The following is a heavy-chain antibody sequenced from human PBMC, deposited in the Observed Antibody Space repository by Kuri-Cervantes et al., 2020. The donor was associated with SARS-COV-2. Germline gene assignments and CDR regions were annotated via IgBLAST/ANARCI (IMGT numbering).Heavy chain of an antibody. CDR2: IKQDGSEK. J-gene: IGHJ2*01. Sequence: ETLSLTCAASGSTFSSYWMSWVRQAPGKGLEWVANIKQDGSEKYYVDSVKGRFTISRDNAKNSLYLQMNSLRAEDTAVYYCARDPETSWYFDLWGRGTLVTVSS. D-gene: IGHD1-7*01. CDR1: GSTFSSYW. V-gene: IGHV3-7*01. CDR3: ARDPETSWYFDL.